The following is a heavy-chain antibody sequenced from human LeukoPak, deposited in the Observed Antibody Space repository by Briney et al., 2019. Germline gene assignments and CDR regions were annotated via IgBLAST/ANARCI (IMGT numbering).Heavy chain of an antibody. CDR1: GYSFTAHW. D-gene: IGHD5-24*01. CDR3: ASGLGKMATTFDY. V-gene: IGHV5-51*01. J-gene: IGHJ4*02. CDR2: IYPGDSDT. Sequence: GESLKISCKGSGYSFTAHWIAWVRQMPGKGLEWMGIIYPGDSDTRYSPSFQGQATISADKSISTAYLQWSSLKASDTAMYYCASGLGKMATTFDYWGQGTLVTVSS.